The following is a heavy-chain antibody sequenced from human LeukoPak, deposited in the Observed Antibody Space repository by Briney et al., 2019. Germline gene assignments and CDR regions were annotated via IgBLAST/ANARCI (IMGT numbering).Heavy chain of an antibody. CDR2: ISGSGGST. J-gene: IGHJ5*02. D-gene: IGHD1-1*01. CDR1: GFTFSSYA. CDR3: ARMTTGNWFDP. Sequence: GGSLRLSCAASGFTFSSYAMSWVRQAPGKGLEWVSAISGSGGSTYYADSVKGRFTISRDDSDNTLFLQMNSLTTDDSALYYCARMTTGNWFDPWGQGTLVTVSS. V-gene: IGHV3-23*01.